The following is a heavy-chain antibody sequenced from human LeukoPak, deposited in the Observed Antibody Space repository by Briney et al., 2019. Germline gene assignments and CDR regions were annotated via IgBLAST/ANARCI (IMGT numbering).Heavy chain of an antibody. CDR3: ARDFSGMEDTAMAPFDY. D-gene: IGHD5-18*01. V-gene: IGHV3-48*01. CDR2: ISSSSSTI. J-gene: IGHJ4*02. Sequence: GGSLRLSCAASGFTVSSNYMSWVRQAPGKGLEWVSYISSSSSTIYYADSVKGRFTISRDNAKNSLYLQMNSLRAEDTAVYYCARDFSGMEDTAMAPFDYWGQGTLVTVSS. CDR1: GFTVSSNY.